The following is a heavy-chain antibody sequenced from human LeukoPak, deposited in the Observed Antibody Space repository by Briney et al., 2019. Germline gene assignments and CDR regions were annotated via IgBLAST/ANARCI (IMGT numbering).Heavy chain of an antibody. CDR2: ITSSSGTI. D-gene: IGHD6-19*01. J-gene: IGHJ4*02. V-gene: IGHV3-48*01. CDR1: GFTFSSYD. CDR3: ARDSSVAAFDY. Sequence: PGGSLRLSCEVSGFTFSSYDLNWVRQAPGRGLEWISYITSSSGTIYYADSVKGRFTISRDNAKNSLSLQMNSLRGEDTAVYYCARDSSVAAFDYWGQGTLVTVSS.